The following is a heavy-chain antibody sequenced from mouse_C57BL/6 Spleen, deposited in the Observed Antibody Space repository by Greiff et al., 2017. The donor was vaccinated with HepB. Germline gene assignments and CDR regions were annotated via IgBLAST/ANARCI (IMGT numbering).Heavy chain of an antibody. Sequence: QVQLKESGAELVKPGASVKLSCKASGYTFTSYWMQWVKQRPGQGLEWIGEIDPSDSYTNYNQKFKGKATLTVDTSSSTAYMQLSSLTSEDSAVYYCARRSRRQLRLHSPTWFAYWGQGTLVTVSA. CDR2: IDPSDSYT. V-gene: IGHV1-50*01. CDR1: GYTFTSYW. J-gene: IGHJ3*01. D-gene: IGHD3-2*02. CDR3: ARRSRRQLRLHSPTWFAY.